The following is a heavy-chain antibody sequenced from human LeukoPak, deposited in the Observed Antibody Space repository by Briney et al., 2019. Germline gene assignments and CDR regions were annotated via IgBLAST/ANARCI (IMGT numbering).Heavy chain of an antibody. J-gene: IGHJ4*02. D-gene: IGHD3-22*01. V-gene: IGHV3-23*01. CDR3: AKDPWAIVVIITYFEH. Sequence: PGGSLRLSCAASGFTFINYPLSWVRQAPGKGLEWVSAIDGSGTTYYADSVKGRFTISRDNSKNTVYLQMNSLRAEDMAVYYCAKDPWAIVVIITYFEHWGQGTLVTVSS. CDR1: GFTFINYP. CDR2: IDGSGTT.